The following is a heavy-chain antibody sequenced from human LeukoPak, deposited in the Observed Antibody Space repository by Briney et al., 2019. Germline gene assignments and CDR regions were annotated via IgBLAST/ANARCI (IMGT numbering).Heavy chain of an antibody. Sequence: PSETLSLTCTVSGGSISSSSYYWGWIRQPPGKGLEWIGSIYYSGSTYYNPSLKSRVTISVDTSKNQSSLKLSSVTAADTAVYYCARLPAMATGAFDIWGQGTMVTVSS. V-gene: IGHV4-39*01. D-gene: IGHD5-18*01. CDR2: IYYSGST. CDR1: GGSISSSSYY. J-gene: IGHJ3*02. CDR3: ARLPAMATGAFDI.